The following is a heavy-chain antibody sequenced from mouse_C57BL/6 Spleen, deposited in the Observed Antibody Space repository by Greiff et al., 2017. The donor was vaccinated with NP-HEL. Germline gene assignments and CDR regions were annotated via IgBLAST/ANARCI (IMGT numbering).Heavy chain of an antibody. CDR1: GFTFSSYG. V-gene: IGHV5-6*01. CDR2: ISSGGSYT. J-gene: IGHJ4*01. D-gene: IGHD2-1*01. CDR3: ARHNGNYGYAMDY. Sequence: EVHLVESGGDLVKPGGSLKLSCAASGFTFSSYGMSWVRQTPDKRLEWVATISSGGSYTYYPDSVKGRFTISRDNAKNTLYLQMSSLKSEDTAMYYCARHNGNYGYAMDYWGQGTSVTVSS.